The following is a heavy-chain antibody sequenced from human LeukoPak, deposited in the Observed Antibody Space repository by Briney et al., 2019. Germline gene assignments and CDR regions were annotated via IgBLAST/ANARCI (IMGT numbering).Heavy chain of an antibody. Sequence: GGSLRLSCAASGFTVSSNYMSWVRQAPGKGLEWVSVIYSGGSTYYADSVKGRFTISRDNSKNTLYLQMNSLRAEDTAVYCCARGDDSSGYDAFDIWGQGTMVTVSS. J-gene: IGHJ3*02. CDR2: IYSGGST. CDR1: GFTVSSNY. V-gene: IGHV3-53*01. D-gene: IGHD3-22*01. CDR3: ARGDDSSGYDAFDI.